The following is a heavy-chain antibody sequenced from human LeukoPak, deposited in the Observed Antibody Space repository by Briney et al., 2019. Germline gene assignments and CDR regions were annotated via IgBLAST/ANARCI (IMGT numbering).Heavy chain of an antibody. D-gene: IGHD4-11*01. J-gene: IGHJ4*02. V-gene: IGHV4-38-2*02. CDR2: IYHSGTT. Sequence: SETLSLTCRVSGYSIHSGYYWGWIRQPPGKGLEWIGFIYHSGTTYYNSSLKSRVTISVDTSNQLSLKVMSVTATDTAVYYCARVSTTLATRDYHIWGQGTLVTVSS. CDR1: GYSIHSGYY. CDR3: ARVSTTLATRDYHI.